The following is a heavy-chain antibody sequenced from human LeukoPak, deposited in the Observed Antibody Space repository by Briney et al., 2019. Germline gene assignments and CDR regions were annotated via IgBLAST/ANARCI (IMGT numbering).Heavy chain of an antibody. D-gene: IGHD5-18*01. Sequence: PGGSLRLSCAASGFTFNNYAVHWVRQAPGKGLEWVAGISYDGSNKYYTDSVKGRFTISRDNSKNTLYLQMNSLRAEDTALYYCAKEAYSYGYFDSWGLGTLVTVSS. J-gene: IGHJ4*02. CDR3: AKEAYSYGYFDS. V-gene: IGHV3-30*04. CDR1: GFTFNNYA. CDR2: ISYDGSNK.